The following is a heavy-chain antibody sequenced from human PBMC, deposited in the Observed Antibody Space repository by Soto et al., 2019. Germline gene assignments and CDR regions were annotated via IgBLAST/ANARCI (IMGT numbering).Heavy chain of an antibody. V-gene: IGHV4-4*02. CDR1: GGSISSGNW. D-gene: IGHD2-2*01. CDR2: IYHSGST. Sequence: QVQLQESGPGLVKPSGTLSLTCAVSGGSISSGNWWSWVRQPPGKGLEWIGEIYHSGSTNYNPSLKSRVTISVDKSKNQFSLKLSSVTAADTAVYYCAREGRDIVVVPAAPIYYYYGMDVWGQGTTVTVSS. J-gene: IGHJ6*02. CDR3: AREGRDIVVVPAAPIYYYYGMDV.